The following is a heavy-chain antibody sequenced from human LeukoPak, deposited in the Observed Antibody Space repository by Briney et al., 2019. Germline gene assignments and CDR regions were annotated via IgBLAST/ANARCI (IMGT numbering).Heavy chain of an antibody. Sequence: ASVKVSCKASGYTFTGYYMHWVRQAPGQGLEWMGRIIPILGIANYAQKFQGRVTITADKSTSTAYMELSSLRSEDTAVYYCARVVAGVTSYYFDYWGQGTLVTVSS. CDR1: GYTFTGYY. CDR2: IIPILGIA. J-gene: IGHJ4*02. D-gene: IGHD2-21*02. CDR3: ARVVAGVTSYYFDY. V-gene: IGHV1-69*04.